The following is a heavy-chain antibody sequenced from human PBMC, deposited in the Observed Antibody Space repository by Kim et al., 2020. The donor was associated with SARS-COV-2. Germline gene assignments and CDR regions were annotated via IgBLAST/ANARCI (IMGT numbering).Heavy chain of an antibody. CDR1: GGSISSSSYY. Sequence: SETLSLTCTVSGGSISSSSYYWGWIRQPPGKGLEWIGSIYYSGSTYYNPSLKSRVTISVDTSKNQFSLKLSSVTAADTAVYYCARHQLWGPFDYWGQGTLVTVSS. D-gene: IGHD3-10*01. CDR3: ARHQLWGPFDY. CDR2: IYYSGST. V-gene: IGHV4-39*01. J-gene: IGHJ4*02.